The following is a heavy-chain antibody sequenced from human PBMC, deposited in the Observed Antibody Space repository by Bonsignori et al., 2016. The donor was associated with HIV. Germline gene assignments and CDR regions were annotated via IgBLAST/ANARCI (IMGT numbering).Heavy chain of an antibody. Sequence: QVQLVQSGAEVKKPGSSVKVSCKASGGAFNNFGLNWVRQAPGQGLEWMGGVTPIFGTTNYAQKFQGRVSITADDSTNTGYMEMNNVTSEDTAVYFCARLKSGTTASGTGFYYFGLDVWGQGTTVTVSS. CDR3: ARLKSGTTASGTGFYYFGLDV. CDR2: VTPIFGTT. J-gene: IGHJ6*02. D-gene: IGHD6-13*01. V-gene: IGHV1-69*13. CDR1: GGAFNNFG.